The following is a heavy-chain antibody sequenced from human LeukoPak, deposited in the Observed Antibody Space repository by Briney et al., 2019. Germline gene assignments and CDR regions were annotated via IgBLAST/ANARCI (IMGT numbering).Heavy chain of an antibody. Sequence: ASVTVSCKAPGYTFTGYLMHWVRQAPGQGLEWMGWISPNSGDTKYAQKFQGRVTMTRDMSISTAYMEVSRLRSDDTAVYYCVRGLTTVATWLYLWGRGTLVTVSS. D-gene: IGHD4-17*01. CDR3: VRGLTTVATWLYL. J-gene: IGHJ2*01. V-gene: IGHV1-2*02. CDR2: ISPNSGDT. CDR1: GYTFTGYL.